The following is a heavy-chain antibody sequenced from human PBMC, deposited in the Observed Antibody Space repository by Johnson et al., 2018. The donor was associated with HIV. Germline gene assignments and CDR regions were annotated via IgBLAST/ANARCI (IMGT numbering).Heavy chain of an antibody. J-gene: IGHJ3*02. CDR1: GFTFSNAW. Sequence: VQLVESGGGLVKPGGSLRLSCAGSGFTFSNAWMTWVRQAPGKGLEWVANMKQDGSAQDYVGAVKGRFTISRDNAKNSLFLQMNSLRADDTAVYYCARGGSDVFDIWGRGTMVTVSS. D-gene: IGHD3-16*01. V-gene: IGHV3-7*01. CDR3: ARGGSDVFDI. CDR2: MKQDGSAQ.